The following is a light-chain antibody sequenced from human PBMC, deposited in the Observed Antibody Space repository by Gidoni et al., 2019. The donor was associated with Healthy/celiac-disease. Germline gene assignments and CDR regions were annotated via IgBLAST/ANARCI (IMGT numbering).Light chain of an antibody. CDR2: AAS. J-gene: IGKJ4*01. CDR1: QSISSY. CDR3: QQSYSTPFT. Sequence: DIQMTQSPSSLSASVGDRVTITCRASQSISSYLNCYQQKPGKAPKPLIYAASSLQSGVPSRFSGSGSGTDFTLTISSLQPEDFATYYCQQSYSTPFTFGGGTKVEIK. V-gene: IGKV1-39*01.